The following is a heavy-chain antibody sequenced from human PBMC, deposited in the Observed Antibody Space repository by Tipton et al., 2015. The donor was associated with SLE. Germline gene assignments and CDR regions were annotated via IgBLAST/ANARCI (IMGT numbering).Heavy chain of an antibody. V-gene: IGHV3-7*01. CDR3: ARDFVFSDI. J-gene: IGHJ3*02. CDR1: GFTFSNYW. D-gene: IGHD3-16*01. Sequence: SLRLSCAASGFTFSNYWMSWVRQAPGKGLEWVANINSDGTVKYYADSVKGRFTISRDNANNLLYLQMSSLRAQDTAVYYCARDFVFSDIWGQGTMVTVSS. CDR2: INSDGTVK.